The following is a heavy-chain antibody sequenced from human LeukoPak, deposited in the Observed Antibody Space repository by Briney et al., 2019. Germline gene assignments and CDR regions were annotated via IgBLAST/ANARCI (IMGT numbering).Heavy chain of an antibody. J-gene: IGHJ4*02. CDR2: ISAYNGNT. D-gene: IGHD2-2*01. V-gene: IGHV1-18*01. CDR3: ARFGSSAGMVVPAAMSYFDY. Sequence: ASVKVSCKASGYTFTSYGISWVRQAPGQGLEWMGWISAYNGNTNYAQKLQGRVTMTTDTSTSTAYMELRSLRSDDTAVYYCARFGSSAGMVVPAAMSYFDYWGQGTLVTVSS. CDR1: GYTFTSYG.